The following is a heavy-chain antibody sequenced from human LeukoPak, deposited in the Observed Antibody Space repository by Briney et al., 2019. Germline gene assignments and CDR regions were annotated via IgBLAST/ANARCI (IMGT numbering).Heavy chain of an antibody. CDR3: ARDRGDGYDYFWDY. J-gene: IGHJ4*02. CDR2: IFTNGTT. Sequence: SETLSLTCNVPVKSMNFFFWTWIRQPAGKGLQWIGRIFTNGTTDYNPSLKSRVTISVDTSKNQFSLKLTSVTAADTAVYYCARDRGDGYDYFWDYWGQGTLVTVSS. CDR1: VKSMNFFF. D-gene: IGHD5-12*01. V-gene: IGHV4-4*07.